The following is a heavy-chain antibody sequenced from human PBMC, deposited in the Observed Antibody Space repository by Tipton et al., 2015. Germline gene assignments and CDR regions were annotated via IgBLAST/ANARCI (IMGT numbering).Heavy chain of an antibody. J-gene: IGHJ6*02. CDR2: ISYTETS. V-gene: IGHV4-61*01. CDR1: GGSASSGSYY. Sequence: TLSLTCTVSGGSASSGSYYWSWIRQPPGKGLEWIGYISYTETSHYNASLKSRVTISIDTSKNQFSLKLSSVTAADTAVYYCARDLEHGMDVWGHGTTVTVSS. D-gene: IGHD5-24*01. CDR3: ARDLEHGMDV.